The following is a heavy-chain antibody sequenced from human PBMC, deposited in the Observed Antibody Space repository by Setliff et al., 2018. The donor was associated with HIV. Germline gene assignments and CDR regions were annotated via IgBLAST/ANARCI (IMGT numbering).Heavy chain of an antibody. V-gene: IGHV1-2*02. CDR1: GYTFTYRY. CDR3: ARDPGYKSTWYGVFDI. Sequence: ASVKVSCKASGYTFTYRYMHWVRQAPGQGLEWMGWINPNSGGTNYAQKFQGRVNMTRDTSISTTYMELSRLRSDDTAVYYCARDPGYKSTWYGVFDIWGQGTMVTVSS. CDR2: INPNSGGT. J-gene: IGHJ3*02. D-gene: IGHD6-13*01.